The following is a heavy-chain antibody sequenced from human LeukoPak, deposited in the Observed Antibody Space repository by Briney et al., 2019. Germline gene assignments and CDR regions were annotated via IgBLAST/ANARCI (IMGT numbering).Heavy chain of an antibody. V-gene: IGHV4-39*01. J-gene: IGHJ4*02. CDR3: ARGGRYGSGSYVYYFDY. CDR2: IYYSGST. CDR1: GGSISSSGYY. D-gene: IGHD3-10*01. Sequence: SETLSLTCTVSGGSISSSGYYWGWSRQPPGKGLEWIGSIYYSGSTQYNPSLKSRVTISVDTSKNQFSLKLRSVTAADTAVYYCARGGRYGSGSYVYYFDYWGQGTLVTVSS.